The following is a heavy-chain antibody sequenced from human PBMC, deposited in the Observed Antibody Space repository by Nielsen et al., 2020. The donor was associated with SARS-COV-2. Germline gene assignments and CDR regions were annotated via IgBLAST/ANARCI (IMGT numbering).Heavy chain of an antibody. J-gene: IGHJ6*02. D-gene: IGHD1-14*01. V-gene: IGHV1-18*04. CDR2: ISAYNGNT. Sequence: ASVKVSCKASGYSFTSYYIHWVRQAPGQGLEWMGWISAYNGNTNYAQKLQGRVTMTTDTSTSTAYMELRSLRSDDTALYYCAKTDGTYYYYYYGMDVWGQGTTVTVSS. CDR1: GYSFTSYY. CDR3: AKTDGTYYYYYYGMDV.